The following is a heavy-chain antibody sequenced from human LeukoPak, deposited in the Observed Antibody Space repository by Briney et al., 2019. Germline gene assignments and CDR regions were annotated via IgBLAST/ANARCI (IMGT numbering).Heavy chain of an antibody. CDR2: IYRDGTT. V-gene: IGHV3-53*01. CDR3: ARAYSSSWYFGY. Sequence: GGSLRLSCAASGFTVSSSYMSWVRQAPGKGLEWVSVIYRDGTTYYADSVKGRFTISRDNSKNTLYLQMNSLRAEDTAVYYCARAYSSSWYFGYWGQGTLVTVS. D-gene: IGHD6-13*01. J-gene: IGHJ4*02. CDR1: GFTVSSSY.